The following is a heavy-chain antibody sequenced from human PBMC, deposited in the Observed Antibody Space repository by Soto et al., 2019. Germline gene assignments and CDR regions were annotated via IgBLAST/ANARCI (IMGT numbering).Heavy chain of an antibody. J-gene: IGHJ4*02. CDR3: AKDLTISRITMVRGAPPRRYYFDY. CDR2: ISGSGGST. D-gene: IGHD3-10*01. Sequence: PGGSLRLSCAASGFTFSGFAMSWVRQAQGKGLEWVSAISGSGGSTYYADSVKGRFTISRDNSKNTLYLQMNSLRAEDTAVYYCAKDLTISRITMVRGAPPRRYYFDYWGQGTLVTVSS. V-gene: IGHV3-23*01. CDR1: GFTFSGFA.